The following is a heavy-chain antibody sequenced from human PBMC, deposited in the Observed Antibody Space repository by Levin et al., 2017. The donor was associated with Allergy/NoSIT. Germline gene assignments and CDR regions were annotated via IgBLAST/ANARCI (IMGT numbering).Heavy chain of an antibody. J-gene: IGHJ5*02. D-gene: IGHD3-16*01. CDR1: GYTFIAYY. Sequence: ASVKVSCKASGYTFIAYYIHWVRQAPGHGLQWMGWITPNSGGTNYAQNFQGRVTMTRDTSITTAFMELSSLRSDDTAVYFCARGGGIVSHLGFDPWGQGTLVTVSS. CDR2: ITPNSGGT. V-gene: IGHV1-2*02. CDR3: ARGGGIVSHLGFDP.